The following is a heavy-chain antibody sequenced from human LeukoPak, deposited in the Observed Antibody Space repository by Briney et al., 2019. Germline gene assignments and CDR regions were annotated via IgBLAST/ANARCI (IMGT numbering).Heavy chain of an antibody. D-gene: IGHD3-22*01. CDR1: GGSISSSSYY. CDR3: ARVGSSGPNRHYFDY. Sequence: SETLSLTCTVSGGSISSSSYYWGWIRQPPGKGLEWIGSIYYSGSTYYNPSLKSRVTISVDTSKNQFSLKLSSVTAADTAVYYCARVGSSGPNRHYFDYWGQGTLVTVSS. J-gene: IGHJ4*02. V-gene: IGHV4-39*07. CDR2: IYYSGST.